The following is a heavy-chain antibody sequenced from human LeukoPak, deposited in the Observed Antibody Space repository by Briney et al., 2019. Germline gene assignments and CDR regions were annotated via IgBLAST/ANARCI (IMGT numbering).Heavy chain of an antibody. CDR2: IKQDGSKK. J-gene: IGHJ4*02. Sequence: PGGSLRLSCAASGFSISTYWMSWVRQAPGKGREWVANIKQDGSKKYYVDSVKGRFTMSRDNAKNSLYLQMSSLRAEDTAVYYCARGYCSGGVCYSIYFDYWGQGTLVTVSS. V-gene: IGHV3-7*01. CDR3: ARGYCSGGVCYSIYFDY. D-gene: IGHD2-15*01. CDR1: GFSISTYW.